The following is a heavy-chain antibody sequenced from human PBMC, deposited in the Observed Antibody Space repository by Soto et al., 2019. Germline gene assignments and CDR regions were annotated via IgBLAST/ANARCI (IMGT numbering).Heavy chain of an antibody. CDR3: ANRNWNDDGNWFDP. CDR2: ISYDGSNK. J-gene: IGHJ5*02. V-gene: IGHV3-30*18. CDR1: GFTFSSYG. Sequence: QVQLVESGGGVVQPGRSLRLSCAASGFTFSSYGMHWVRQAPGKGLEWVAVISYDGSNKYYADSVKGRFTISRDNSKNTLYLQMNSLRAEDTAVYYCANRNWNDDGNWFDPWGQGTLVTVSS. D-gene: IGHD1-1*01.